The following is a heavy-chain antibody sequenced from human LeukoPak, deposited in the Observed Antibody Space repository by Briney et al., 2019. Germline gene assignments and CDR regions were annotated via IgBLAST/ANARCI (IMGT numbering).Heavy chain of an antibody. CDR2: IYYSGST. CDR1: GGSISSSSYY. V-gene: IGHV4-39*01. CDR3: ASQLCFTVIED. Sequence: PSETLSLTCTVSGGSISSSSYYWGWIRQPPGKGLEWIGSIYYSGSTYYNPSLKSRVTISVDTSKNQFSLKLSSVTAADTAVYYCASQLCFTVIEDWGQGTLVTVSS. D-gene: IGHD2/OR15-2a*01. J-gene: IGHJ4*02.